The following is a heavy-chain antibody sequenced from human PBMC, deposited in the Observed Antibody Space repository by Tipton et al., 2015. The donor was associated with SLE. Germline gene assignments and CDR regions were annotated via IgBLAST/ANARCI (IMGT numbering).Heavy chain of an antibody. J-gene: IGHJ4*02. CDR2: IQYDGSNK. Sequence: SGAEVKKPGSSVKVSCKASGGTFTGYCMHWVRQAPGKGLEWVAFIQYDGSNKYYAESVKGRFTISRDNSNNTLYLEMNSLRAEDTAVYYCARASYYGSGNYGGIVYWGQGTLVTVSS. V-gene: IGHV3-30*02. D-gene: IGHD3-10*01. CDR1: GGTFTGYC. CDR3: ARASYYGSGNYGGIVY.